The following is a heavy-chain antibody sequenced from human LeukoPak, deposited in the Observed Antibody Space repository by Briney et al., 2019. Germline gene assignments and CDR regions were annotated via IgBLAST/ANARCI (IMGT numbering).Heavy chain of an antibody. J-gene: IGHJ4*02. CDR3: ARDLDYYDSSGPSWGHYFDY. Sequence: GGSLRLSCVASGFTFSSYSMNWVRQAPGKGLEWVSSISSSSSYIYYADSVKGRFTISRDNAKNSLYLHMNSLRAEDTAVYYCARDLDYYDSSGPSWGHYFDYWGQGTLVTVSS. D-gene: IGHD3-22*01. V-gene: IGHV3-21*01. CDR1: GFTFSSYS. CDR2: ISSSSSYI.